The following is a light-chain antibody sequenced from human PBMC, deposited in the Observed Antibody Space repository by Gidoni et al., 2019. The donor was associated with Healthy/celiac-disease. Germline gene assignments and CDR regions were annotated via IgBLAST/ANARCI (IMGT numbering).Light chain of an antibody. CDR1: NSGSKS. V-gene: IGLV3-21*02. J-gene: IGLJ2*01. Sequence: SSVLTQPPSVSVAPGQTARITCGGNNSGSKSVHWYQQKPGQAPVLVVYEDSDRPSGIPERFSGSNSGNTATRTISRVEAGDEADYYCQVWDSSSDHVVFGGGTKLTVL. CDR2: EDS. CDR3: QVWDSSSDHVV.